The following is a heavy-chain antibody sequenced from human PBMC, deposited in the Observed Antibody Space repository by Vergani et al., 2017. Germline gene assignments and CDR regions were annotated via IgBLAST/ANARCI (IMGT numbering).Heavy chain of an antibody. D-gene: IGHD3-22*01. CDR1: GFDVIRNY. CDR3: AGPQGTSASYYGGFDY. Sequence: EVQLVESGGGSIQPGGSLRLSCAASGFDVIRNYMRWARQAPGKGLEWVSTISSDGGSTYYADSVKGRFTISRDNSKNTLSLQMNSLTAEDTASYYCAGPQGTSASYYGGFDYWGQGILVTVSS. V-gene: IGHV3-53*01. J-gene: IGHJ4*02. CDR2: ISSDGGST.